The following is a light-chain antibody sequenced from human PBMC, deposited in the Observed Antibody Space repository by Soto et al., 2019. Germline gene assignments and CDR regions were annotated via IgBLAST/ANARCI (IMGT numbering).Light chain of an antibody. CDR1: HDITNY. CDR3: QQYKSYPYT. Sequence: DTQMTQTPSSLSAFVGDRVTITCRASHDITNYLAWFQQKPGKAPKSLIYAASTLQSGVASRFSGSGFGADFTLTIDSLQPEDFATYYCQQYKSYPYTFGQGTKLEI. V-gene: IGKV1-16*01. J-gene: IGKJ2*01. CDR2: AAS.